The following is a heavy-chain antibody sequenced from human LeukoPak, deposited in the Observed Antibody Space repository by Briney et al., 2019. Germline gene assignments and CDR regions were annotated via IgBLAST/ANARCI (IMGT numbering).Heavy chain of an antibody. J-gene: IGHJ6*02. CDR2: INQDGGRK. D-gene: IGHD3-10*01. CDR3: AREEKVLLWFGEDYYGMDV. CDR1: GFTFSTYW. Sequence: GGSLRLSCAASGFTFSTYWMTWVRQGPGKGLEWVANINQDGGRKYYVDSVKGRFTISRDNAKNSLYLQMNSLRAEDTAVYYCAREEKVLLWFGEDYYGMDVWGQGTTVTVSS. V-gene: IGHV3-7*05.